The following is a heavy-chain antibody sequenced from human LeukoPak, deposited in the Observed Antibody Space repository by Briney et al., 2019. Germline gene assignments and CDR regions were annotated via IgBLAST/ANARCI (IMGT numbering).Heavy chain of an antibody. CDR2: ISEDGSRT. CDR1: GFTFDEYA. CDR3: AKDLTQLYLAFDY. Sequence: PGGSLRLSCAASGFTFDEYAIHWVRQAQGKGLEGVSLISEDGSRTYYADSVKGRFTISRDNSKNSLYLQMNSLRTEDTAFYYCAKDLTQLYLAFDYWGQGTLVTVSS. V-gene: IGHV3-43*02. D-gene: IGHD5-18*01. J-gene: IGHJ4*02.